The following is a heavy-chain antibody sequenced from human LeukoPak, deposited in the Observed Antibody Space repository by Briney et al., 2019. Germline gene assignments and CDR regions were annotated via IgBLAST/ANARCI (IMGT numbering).Heavy chain of an antibody. CDR1: GFTFDDYA. CDR2: ISWNSGSI. Sequence: PGRSLRLSCAASGFTFDDYAMHWVRQAPGKGLEWVSGISWNSGSIGYADSVKGRFTISRDNAKKTLYLQMNSLRAEDTAVYFCARDTYEPGLIDFWGQGTLVSVSS. J-gene: IGHJ4*02. V-gene: IGHV3-9*01. CDR3: ARDTYEPGLIDF. D-gene: IGHD3-3*01.